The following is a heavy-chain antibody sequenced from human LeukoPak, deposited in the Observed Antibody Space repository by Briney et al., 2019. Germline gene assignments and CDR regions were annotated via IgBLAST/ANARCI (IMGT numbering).Heavy chain of an antibody. Sequence: GRSLRLSCAASGFTFSSYGMHWVRQAPGKGLEWVAVISYDGSNKSYADSVKGRFTISRDNSKNTLYLQMNSLRAEDTAVYYCAKLAYFYGRGGDYFDYWGQGTLVTVSS. CDR1: GFTFSSYG. CDR2: ISYDGSNK. D-gene: IGHD3-10*02. CDR3: AKLAYFYGRGGDYFDY. V-gene: IGHV3-30*18. J-gene: IGHJ4*02.